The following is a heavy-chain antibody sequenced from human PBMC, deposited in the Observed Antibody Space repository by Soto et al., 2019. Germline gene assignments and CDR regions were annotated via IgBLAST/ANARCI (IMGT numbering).Heavy chain of an antibody. V-gene: IGHV3-7*01. CDR2: IKQDGSEK. CDR1: GISFIDYW. CDR3: ARGGVYSTSSLPRFYYYAMDV. Sequence: GWSLRLSCADSGISFIDYWMTWVRQAPGKWLEWVASIKQDGSEKSYVDSVEGRFTISRDNAKNSLYLQMDSLRVGDTAVYYCARGGVYSTSSLPRFYYYAMDVWGQGTTVTVSS. J-gene: IGHJ6*02. D-gene: IGHD6-6*01.